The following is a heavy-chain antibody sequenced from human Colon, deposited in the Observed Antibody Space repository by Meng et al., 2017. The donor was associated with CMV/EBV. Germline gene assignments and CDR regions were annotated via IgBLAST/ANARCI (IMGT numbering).Heavy chain of an antibody. CDR1: GFTVSSNY. D-gene: IGHD2-2*01. CDR2: IYSGGST. Sequence: GGSLRLSCAASGFTVSSNYMSWVRQAPGKGLEWVSVIYSGGSTYYADSVKGRFTISRDNSKNTLYLQMNSLRAEDTAVYYCARGWGGYCSSTSCQDEYYYYYGMGVWGQGTTVTVSS. J-gene: IGHJ6*02. V-gene: IGHV3-66*02. CDR3: ARGWGGYCSSTSCQDEYYYYYGMGV.